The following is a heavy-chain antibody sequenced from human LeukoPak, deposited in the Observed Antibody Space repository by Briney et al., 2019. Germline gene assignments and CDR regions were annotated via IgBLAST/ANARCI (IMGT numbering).Heavy chain of an antibody. CDR2: IGGNRDTS. Sequence: GGSLRLSCAASGFIFNNYAMHWVRQAPGEGLEYVSAIGGNRDTSYYADSVKGRFTISRDNSKNTVYLQMGSLRTEDMAVYYCATRHEYSYPYWGQGTLVTVSS. V-gene: IGHV3-64*02. D-gene: IGHD5-18*01. J-gene: IGHJ4*02. CDR3: ATRHEYSYPY. CDR1: GFIFNNYA.